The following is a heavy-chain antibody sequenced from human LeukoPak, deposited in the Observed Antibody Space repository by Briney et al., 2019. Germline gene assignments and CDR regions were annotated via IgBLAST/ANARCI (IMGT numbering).Heavy chain of an antibody. J-gene: IGHJ4*02. D-gene: IGHD4-17*01. Sequence: GSLRLSCAASGFTVSSNYMSWVRQAPGKGLEWVSVIYSGGSTYYADSVKGRFTISRDNSKNTLYLQMNSLRAEDTAVYYCARSTTVTTFSKYYFDYWGPGTLVTVSS. CDR1: GFTVSSNY. CDR3: ARSTTVTTFSKYYFDY. V-gene: IGHV3-66*01. CDR2: IYSGGST.